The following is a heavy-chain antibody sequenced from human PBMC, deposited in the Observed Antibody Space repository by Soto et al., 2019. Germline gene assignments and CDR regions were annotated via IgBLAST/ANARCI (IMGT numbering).Heavy chain of an antibody. Sequence: GGSLRLSXAASGFTFSYYAMHWVRQAPGKGLEWVSFISYEGSNGCYADSMKGRFTISRDNSKNTLYLQMDSLRAEDTAVYYCARDSFGLDVWGQGTTVTVSS. CDR2: ISYEGSNG. J-gene: IGHJ6*02. V-gene: IGHV3-30-3*01. CDR3: ARDSFGLDV. CDR1: GFTFSYYA.